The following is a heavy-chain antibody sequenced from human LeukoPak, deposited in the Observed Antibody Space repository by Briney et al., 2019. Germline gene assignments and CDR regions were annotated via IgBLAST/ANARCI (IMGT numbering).Heavy chain of an antibody. V-gene: IGHV1-69*01. CDR2: IIPIFGTA. D-gene: IGHD6-19*01. Sequence: GSSVKVSCKASGGTFSSYAISWVRQAPGQGLEWMGGIIPIFGTANYAQKFQGRVTITADESTSTAYMELSSLRSEDTAVYYCASTAVAGLYYYNGMDVWGKGTTVTVSS. CDR3: ASTAVAGLYYYNGMDV. J-gene: IGHJ6*04. CDR1: GGTFSSYA.